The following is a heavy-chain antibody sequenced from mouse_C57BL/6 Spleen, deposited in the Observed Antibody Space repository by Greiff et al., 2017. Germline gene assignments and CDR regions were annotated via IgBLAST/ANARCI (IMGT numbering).Heavy chain of an antibody. CDR2: ISDGGSYT. CDR1: GFTFSSYA. Sequence: EVKVVESGGGLVKPGGSLKLSCAASGFTFSSYAMSWVRQTPDKRLEWVATISDGGSYTYYPDNVKGRFIISRDNAKNHLYLQMSHLESEDTAMYYCARDDLAYWGQGTLVTVSA. CDR3: ARDDLAY. V-gene: IGHV5-4*01. J-gene: IGHJ3*01.